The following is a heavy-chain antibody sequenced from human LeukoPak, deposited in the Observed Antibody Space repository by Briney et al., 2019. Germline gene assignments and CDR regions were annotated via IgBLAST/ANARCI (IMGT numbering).Heavy chain of an antibody. V-gene: IGHV3-33*08. CDR3: ARAPYTTGRSFYFDS. J-gene: IGHJ4*02. CDR1: GFTFNNYG. Sequence: PGRSLRLSCAASGFTFNNYGMHWVRQAPGKGLEWVAIIWYDGSKHYYADSVKGRFSISRDNFNNTLYLHMNSLRAEDAALYYCARAPYTTGRSFYFDSWGQGTLVTVSS. CDR2: IWYDGSKH. D-gene: IGHD2-2*02.